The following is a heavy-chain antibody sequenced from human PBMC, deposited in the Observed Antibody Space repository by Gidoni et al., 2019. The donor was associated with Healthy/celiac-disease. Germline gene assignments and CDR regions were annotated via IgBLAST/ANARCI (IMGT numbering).Heavy chain of an antibody. CDR3: ARSRIAGPREDPFDP. Sequence: EVQLVQSGAEVKKPGESLKISCKGSGYSFTSYWIGWVRQMPGKGLEWRGIIYPGDSDTRYSPSFQGQVTISADKSISTAYLQWSSLKASDTAMCYCARSRIAGPREDPFDPWGQGTLVTVSS. CDR2: IYPGDSDT. D-gene: IGHD6-13*01. CDR1: GYSFTSYW. J-gene: IGHJ5*02. V-gene: IGHV5-51*03.